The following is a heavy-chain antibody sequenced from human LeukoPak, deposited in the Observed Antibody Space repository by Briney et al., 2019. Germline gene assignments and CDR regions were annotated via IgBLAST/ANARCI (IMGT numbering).Heavy chain of an antibody. CDR3: AMGATSWSGYSFPKIFQH. CDR2: ISGSGSST. D-gene: IGHD3-3*01. Sequence: PGGSLRLSCAASGFTFSSYAMSWVRQAAGKGLEWVSGISGSGSSTYYADSVKGRFTISRDNSKNTLYLQMNSLRAEDTAVYYCAMGATSWSGYSFPKIFQHWGRGTLVTVSS. V-gene: IGHV3-23*01. J-gene: IGHJ1*01. CDR1: GFTFSSYA.